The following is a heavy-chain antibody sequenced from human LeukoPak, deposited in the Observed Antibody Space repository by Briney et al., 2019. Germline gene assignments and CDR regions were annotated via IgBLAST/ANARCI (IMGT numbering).Heavy chain of an antibody. CDR1: GFTFSKYW. J-gene: IGHJ3*02. V-gene: IGHV3-74*01. CDR3: ANWGSAFDI. CDR2: IYSGGSGT. D-gene: IGHD7-27*01. Sequence: GGSLRLSCAASGFTFSKYWMHWVRQAPGKGLVWVSRIYSGGSGTSYADSVKGRFTISRDNAKNTLFLQMNSLRAEDTAVYYCANWGSAFDIWGQGTMVIVSS.